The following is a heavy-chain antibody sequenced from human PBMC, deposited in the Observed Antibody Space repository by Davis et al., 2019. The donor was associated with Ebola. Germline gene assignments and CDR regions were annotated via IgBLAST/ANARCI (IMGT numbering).Heavy chain of an antibody. CDR1: GGSISSSSYY. CDR2: IYHSGST. D-gene: IGHD6-19*01. Sequence: PSETLSLTCTVSGGSISSSSYYWGWIRQPPGKGLEWIGSIYHSGSTYYNPSLKSRVTISVDTSKNQFSLKLSSVTAADTAVYYCAREGSSGWYRWFDPWGQGTLVTVSS. V-gene: IGHV4-39*07. J-gene: IGHJ5*02. CDR3: AREGSSGWYRWFDP.